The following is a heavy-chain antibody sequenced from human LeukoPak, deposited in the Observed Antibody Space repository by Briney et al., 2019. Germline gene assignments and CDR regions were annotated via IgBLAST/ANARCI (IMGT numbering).Heavy chain of an antibody. D-gene: IGHD1-1*01. V-gene: IGHV4-61*10. CDR2: IYYLGST. J-gene: IGHJ5*02. CDR1: GGSISSGSYY. Sequence: SETLSLTCTVSGGSISSGSYYYSWIRQPAGKGLEWIGHIYYLGSTSYNPSLRSRVTISMDASKNQFSLTLTSVTAADTAVYYCAVTWNADRTFAPWGRGILVTVS. CDR3: AVTWNADRTFAP.